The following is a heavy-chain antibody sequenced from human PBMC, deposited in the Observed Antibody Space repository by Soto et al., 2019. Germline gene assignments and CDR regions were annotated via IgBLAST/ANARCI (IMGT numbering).Heavy chain of an antibody. CDR3: ASYCGYDFGFAFEF. Sequence: ASVKVSCKASGYTFTSYDINWVRQATGQGLEWMGWMNPNSGNTGYAQKFQGRVTMTRNTSISTAYMELSSLRSEDTAVYYCASYCGYDFGFAFEFWGQGTMVSVSS. V-gene: IGHV1-8*01. J-gene: IGHJ3*01. D-gene: IGHD5-12*01. CDR2: MNPNSGNT. CDR1: GYTFTSYD.